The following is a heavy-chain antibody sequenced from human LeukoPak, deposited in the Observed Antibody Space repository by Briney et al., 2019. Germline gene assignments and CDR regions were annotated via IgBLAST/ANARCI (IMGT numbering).Heavy chain of an antibody. CDR1: GFTGSSNY. J-gene: IGHJ4*02. CDR3: ARTSAWILGYDY. V-gene: IGHV3-66*01. CDR2: IYSGGST. D-gene: IGHD5-18*01. Sequence: GGSLRLSCAASGFTGSSNYMSWVRQAPGKGLEWVSVIYSGGSTYYADSVKGRFTISRDNSKNTLYLQMNILRAENTAVYYCARTSAWILGYDYWGQGTLVTVSS.